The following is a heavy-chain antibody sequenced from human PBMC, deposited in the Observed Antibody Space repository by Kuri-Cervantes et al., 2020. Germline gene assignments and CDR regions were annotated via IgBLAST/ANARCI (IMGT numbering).Heavy chain of an antibody. CDR3: ARERHDSSGYYRDYYYYYMDV. CDR1: GGSISSYY. Sequence: SETLSLTCTVSGGSISSYYWSWIRQPAGKGLEWIGRIYTSGSTNYNPSLKSRVTISVDTSKNQFSLKLSSVTAADTAVYYCARERHDSSGYYRDYYYYYMDVWGKGTTVTVSS. D-gene: IGHD3-22*01. CDR2: IYTSGST. V-gene: IGHV4-4*07. J-gene: IGHJ6*03.